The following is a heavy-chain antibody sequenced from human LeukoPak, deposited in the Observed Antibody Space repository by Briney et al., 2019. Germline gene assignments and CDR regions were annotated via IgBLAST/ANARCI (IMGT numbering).Heavy chain of an antibody. CDR1: GFTFTNYG. V-gene: IGHV1-18*01. CDR3: ARSSRRHSLRVFGVVTKDQYYFDS. Sequence: GGTLRLSCAASGFTFTNYGISWVRQAPGQGLEWMGWISAYNANTNYAQKLQGRVTMTTDTSTSTAYMDLRSLRSDDTAVYYCARSSRRHSLRVFGVVTKDQYYFDSWGQGTLVTVSS. D-gene: IGHD3-3*01. J-gene: IGHJ4*02. CDR2: ISAYNANT.